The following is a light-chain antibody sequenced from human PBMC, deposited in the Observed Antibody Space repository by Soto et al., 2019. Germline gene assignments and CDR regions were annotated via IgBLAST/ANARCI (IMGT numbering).Light chain of an antibody. CDR1: QSVNIH. CDR3: QQYKNWPL. J-gene: IGKJ5*01. CDR2: DTS. V-gene: IGKV3-15*01. Sequence: ETVMTQSPGTLSVSLGERSTLSCRASQSVNIHLAWYQQKPGHAPRLLIYDTSTRATGIPARFSGSGSGTEFTLTISSLQSEDFAVYYCQQYKNWPLFGQGTRLEIK.